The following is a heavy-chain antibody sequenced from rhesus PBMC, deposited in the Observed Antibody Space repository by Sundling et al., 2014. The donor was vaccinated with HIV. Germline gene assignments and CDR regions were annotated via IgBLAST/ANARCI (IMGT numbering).Heavy chain of an antibody. J-gene: IGHJ4*01. CDR1: GGSISSNY. CDR3: ARGLYSSGSVYFDY. D-gene: IGHD6-31*01. CDR2: IYGSGRST. V-gene: IGHV4-169*01. Sequence: QVQLQVSGPGLVKPSETLSLTCAVSGGSISSNYWSWIRQAPGKGLEWIGYIYGSGRSTNYKSSLKSRVTLSADTSKKQFSLRLNTVTAADTAVYYCARGLYSSGSVYFDYWGQGVLVTVSS.